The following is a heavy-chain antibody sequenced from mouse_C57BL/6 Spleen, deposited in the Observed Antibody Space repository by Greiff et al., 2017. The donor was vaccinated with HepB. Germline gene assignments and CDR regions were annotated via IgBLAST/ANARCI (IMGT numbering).Heavy chain of an antibody. CDR1: GYSFTDYN. CDR2: INPNYGTT. J-gene: IGHJ1*03. D-gene: IGHD1-1*01. CDR3: ARSHYGSSYNWYFDV. Sequence: EVKLLESGPELVKPGASVKISCKASGYSFTDYNMNWVKQSNGKSLEWIGVINPNYGTTSYNQKFKGKATLTVDQSSSTAYMQLNSLTSEDSAVYYCARSHYGSSYNWYFDVWGTGTTVTVSS. V-gene: IGHV1-39*01.